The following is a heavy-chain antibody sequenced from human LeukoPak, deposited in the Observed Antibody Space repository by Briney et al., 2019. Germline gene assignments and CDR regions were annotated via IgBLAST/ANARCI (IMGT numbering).Heavy chain of an antibody. Sequence: ASVKVSCKASGGTFSSYAISWVRQAPGQGLEWMGRIIPIFGTANYAQKFQGRVTITTDESTSTAYMELSSLRSEDTAVYYCAREGKGSSGRALDYWGQGTLVTVSS. CDR2: IIPIFGTA. CDR1: GGTFSSYA. CDR3: AREGKGSSGRALDY. V-gene: IGHV1-69*05. J-gene: IGHJ4*02. D-gene: IGHD6-19*01.